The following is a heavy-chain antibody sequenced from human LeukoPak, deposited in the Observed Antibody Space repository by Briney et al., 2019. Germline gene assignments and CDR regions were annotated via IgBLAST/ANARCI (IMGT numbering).Heavy chain of an antibody. V-gene: IGHV4-59*12. CDR2: IYYSGST. CDR3: GRGRGGGLRLGELSLFDY. CDR1: GGSISSYY. Sequence: PSETLSLTCTVSGGSISSYYWSWIRQPPGKGLEWIGYIYYSGSTNYNPSLKSRVTISVDTSKNQFSLKLSSVTAADMAVYYCGRGRGGGLRLGELSLFDYWGQGTLVTVSS. D-gene: IGHD3-16*02. J-gene: IGHJ4*02.